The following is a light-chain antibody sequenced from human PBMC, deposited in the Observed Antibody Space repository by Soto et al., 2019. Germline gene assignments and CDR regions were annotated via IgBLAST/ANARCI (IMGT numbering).Light chain of an antibody. CDR1: QSVSSN. V-gene: IGKV3-15*01. Sequence: EIVMTQSPATLSVSPGERATLSCRASQSVSSNLAWYQQKPGQAPRLLIYGASTRATGIPDRFSGSGSETEFTLTISSFQSEDFAVYYCQQYNNWRITFGQGTRLEIK. J-gene: IGKJ5*01. CDR3: QQYNNWRIT. CDR2: GAS.